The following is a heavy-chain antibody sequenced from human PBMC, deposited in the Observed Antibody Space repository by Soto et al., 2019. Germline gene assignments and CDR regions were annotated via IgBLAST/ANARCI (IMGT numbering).Heavy chain of an antibody. CDR1: GFTFSSYW. D-gene: IGHD3-22*01. Sequence: PGGSLRLSCAASGFTFSSYWMSWVRQAPGKGLEWVANIKQDGSEKYYVDSVKGRFTISRDNAKNSLYLQMNSLRAEDTAVYYCARDLYYDSSGYPFDYWGQGTLVTVSS. CDR3: ARDLYYDSSGYPFDY. V-gene: IGHV3-7*05. CDR2: IKQDGSEK. J-gene: IGHJ4*02.